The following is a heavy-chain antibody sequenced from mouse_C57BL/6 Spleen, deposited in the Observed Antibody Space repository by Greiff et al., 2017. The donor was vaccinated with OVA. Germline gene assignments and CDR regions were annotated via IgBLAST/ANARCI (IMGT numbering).Heavy chain of an antibody. CDR1: GFTFSDYG. CDR2: ISSGSSTI. D-gene: IGHD4-1*01. Sequence: DVKLVESGGGLVKPGGSLKLSCAASGFTFSDYGMHWVRQAPEKGLEWVAYISSGSSTIYYADTGKGRFTISRDNAKNTLFLQLTSLRSEVTAMDYCARRETGRYFDVWGTGTTVTVSS. V-gene: IGHV5-17*01. CDR3: ARRETGRYFDV. J-gene: IGHJ1*03.